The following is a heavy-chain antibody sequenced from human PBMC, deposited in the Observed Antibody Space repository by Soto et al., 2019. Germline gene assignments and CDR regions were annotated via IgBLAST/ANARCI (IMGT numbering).Heavy chain of an antibody. V-gene: IGHV1-46*03. CDR2: INPSGGST. D-gene: IGHD3-3*01. CDR1: GYTFTIYY. Sequence: ASVKVSCKASGYTFTIYYMHWVRKAPGQGLEWMGIINPSGGSTSYAQKFQGRVTMTRDTSTSTVYMELSSLRSEDTAVYYCARDRVTIFGVAPSGWFDPWGQGTLVTVSS. CDR3: ARDRVTIFGVAPSGWFDP. J-gene: IGHJ5*02.